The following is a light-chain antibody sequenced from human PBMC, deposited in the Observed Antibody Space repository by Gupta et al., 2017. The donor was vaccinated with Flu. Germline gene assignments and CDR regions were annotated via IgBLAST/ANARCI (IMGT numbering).Light chain of an antibody. Sequence: QSALTQPRSVSGSPGQSVPIPCTGTSSDVSGYNYVPWYQQHPGKAPKLIIYDVSKRPSGVPYRFSGSKSGNTASLTISGLQAEDEADYYCCSYAGSYTWVFGGGTKLTVL. CDR3: CSYAGSYTWV. V-gene: IGLV2-11*01. CDR2: DVS. CDR1: SSDVSGYNY. J-gene: IGLJ3*02.